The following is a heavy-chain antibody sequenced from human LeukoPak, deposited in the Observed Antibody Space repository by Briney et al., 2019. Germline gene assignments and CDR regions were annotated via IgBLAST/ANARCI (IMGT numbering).Heavy chain of an antibody. D-gene: IGHD3-16*01. J-gene: IGHJ3*02. V-gene: IGHV1-2*02. Sequence: GASVKVSCKASGYTFTGYYMHWARQAPGQGLEWMGWINPNSGGTNYAQKFQGRVTMTRDTSISTAYMELSRLRSDDTAVYYCARDRGHDDAFDIWGQGTMVTVSS. CDR1: GYTFTGYY. CDR3: ARDRGHDDAFDI. CDR2: INPNSGGT.